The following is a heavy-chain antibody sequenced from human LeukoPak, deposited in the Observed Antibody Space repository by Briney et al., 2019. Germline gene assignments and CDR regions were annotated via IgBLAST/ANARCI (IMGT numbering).Heavy chain of an antibody. V-gene: IGHV4-34*01. CDR3: ARSQYNWNYDSYYFDY. J-gene: IGHJ4*02. D-gene: IGHD1-7*01. Sequence: SETLSLTCAVYGRSFSGYYWSWIRQPPGEGLEWIGEINHSGSTNYNPPLKSRVTISVDTSKNQFSLKLSSVTAADTAVYYCARSQYNWNYDSYYFDYWGQGTLVTVSS. CDR2: INHSGST. CDR1: GRSFSGYY.